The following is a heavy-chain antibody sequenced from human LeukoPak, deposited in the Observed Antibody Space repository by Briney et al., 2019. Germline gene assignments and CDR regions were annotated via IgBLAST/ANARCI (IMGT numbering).Heavy chain of an antibody. CDR3: ARDPADSSGYGDY. J-gene: IGHJ4*02. V-gene: IGHV3-30*04. Sequence: GGSLRLSCGASGFTFKNYAMHWVRQAPGKGLEWVATISYDGSNKYYADSVKGRFTISRDNSKNTLYLQMNSLRPEDTAVYYCARDPADSSGYGDYWGQGTLVTVSS. CDR1: GFTFKNYA. D-gene: IGHD3-22*01. CDR2: ISYDGSNK.